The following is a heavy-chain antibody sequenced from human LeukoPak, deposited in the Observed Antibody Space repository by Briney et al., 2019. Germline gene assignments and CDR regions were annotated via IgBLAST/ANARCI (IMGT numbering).Heavy chain of an antibody. CDR1: GFTFSSYA. CDR3: ARVPAAGYFNY. D-gene: IGHD6-13*01. J-gene: IGHJ4*02. CDR2: ISYDGSNK. Sequence: PGRSLRLSCAASGFTFSSYAMHWVRQAPGKGLEWVAVISYDGSNKYYADSVKGRFTISRDNSKNTLYLQMNSLRAEDTAVYYCARVPAAGYFNYWGQGTLVTVSS. V-gene: IGHV3-30*04.